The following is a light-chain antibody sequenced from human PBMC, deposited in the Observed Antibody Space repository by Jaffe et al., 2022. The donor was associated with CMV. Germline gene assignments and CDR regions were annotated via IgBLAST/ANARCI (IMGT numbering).Light chain of an antibody. CDR1: QTISIH. CDR3: QQSYTFPWT. Sequence: DIQMTQSPSSLSASVGDRVTITCRASQTISIHLNWYQEKPGKAPNLLIYAASTLQRGVPSRFSGSGSETDFTLTISSLQPEDFATYYCQQSYTFPWTFGQGTKVEIK. V-gene: IGKV1-39*01. CDR2: AAS. J-gene: IGKJ1*01.